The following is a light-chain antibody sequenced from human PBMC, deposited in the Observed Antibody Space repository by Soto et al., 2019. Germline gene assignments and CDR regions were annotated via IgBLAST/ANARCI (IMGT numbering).Light chain of an antibody. CDR1: SSDVGGYDY. J-gene: IGLJ1*01. CDR2: EAS. CDR3: SSYAGSNNYV. Sequence: QSGLTQPPSAPGSPGQSFTISCAGTSSDVGGYDYVSWYQQHPGDAPKLIIYEASMRPSGVPDRFSGSKSGNTASLTVSGLQAEDEADYYCSSYAGSNNYVFGTGTKVTVL. V-gene: IGLV2-8*01.